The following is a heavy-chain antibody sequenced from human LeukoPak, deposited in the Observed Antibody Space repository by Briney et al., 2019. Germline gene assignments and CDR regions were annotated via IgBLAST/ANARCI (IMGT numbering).Heavy chain of an antibody. J-gene: IGHJ4*02. V-gene: IGHV3-48*01. CDR2: ISIGSRDI. Sequence: GGSLRLSCAASGFTFSNYRINWVRQAPGKGLEWVSYISIGSRDIYYADSVKGRFTISRDNAKNSVYLQMSSLRAEDTAVYYCARDRPDWAIDYWGQGTLVTVSS. D-gene: IGHD3-9*01. CDR1: GFTFSNYR. CDR3: ARDRPDWAIDY.